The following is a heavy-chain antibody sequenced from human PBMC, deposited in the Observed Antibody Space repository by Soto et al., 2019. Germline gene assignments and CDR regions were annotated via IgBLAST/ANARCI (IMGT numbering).Heavy chain of an antibody. CDR3: ASAYYYGSRRYGMDV. J-gene: IGHJ6*02. D-gene: IGHD3-10*01. CDR1: GGSISSGGYS. Sequence: SETLSLTCAVSGGSISSGGYSWSWIRQPPGKGLEWIGYIYHSGSTYYNPSLKSRVTISVDRSKNQFSLKLSSVTAADTAVYYCASAYYYGSRRYGMDVWGQGTTVTVSS. CDR2: IYHSGST. V-gene: IGHV4-30-2*01.